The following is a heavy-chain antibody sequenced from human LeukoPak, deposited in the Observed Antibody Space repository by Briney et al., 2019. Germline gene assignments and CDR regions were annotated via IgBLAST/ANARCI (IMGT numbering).Heavy chain of an antibody. J-gene: IGHJ6*03. CDR2: ISAYNGNT. D-gene: IGHD6-6*01. Sequence: ASVKVSCKASGYTFTNYGITWVRQAPGQGLEWMGWISAYNGNTNYAQKVQGRVTLTTDTSTSTAYMELTRLRSDDTAVYYCARVSSSLYYYYYMDVWGKGTTVTVSS. CDR1: GYTFTNYG. CDR3: ARVSSSLYYYYYMDV. V-gene: IGHV1-18*01.